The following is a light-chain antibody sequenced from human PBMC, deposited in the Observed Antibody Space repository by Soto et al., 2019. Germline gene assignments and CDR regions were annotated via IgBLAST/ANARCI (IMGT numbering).Light chain of an antibody. V-gene: IGLV1-40*01. Sequence: QSVLTQPPSVSGAPGQRVTISCTGSSSNIGAGYDVHWYQQLPGTAPKLLIYGNSNRPSGVPDRFSGSKSGTSASLAITGLQAEDEADYSCQSYDSSLSARFGGGTKLTVL. J-gene: IGLJ3*02. CDR2: GNS. CDR1: SSNIGAGYD. CDR3: QSYDSSLSAR.